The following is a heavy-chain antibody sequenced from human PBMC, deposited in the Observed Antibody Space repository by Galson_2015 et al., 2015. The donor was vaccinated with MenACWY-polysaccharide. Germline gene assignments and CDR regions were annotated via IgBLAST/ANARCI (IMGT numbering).Heavy chain of an antibody. J-gene: IGHJ5*02. CDR1: GFTFSSQA. CDR3: AKCIGDNCRPGFDP. D-gene: IGHD2-15*01. Sequence: SLRLSCAASGFTFSSQAMTWVRQAPGKGLEWVSSISDSGGGTYYTDSVRGRFTISRDNSKNTVYLQMNSLAAEDTAVYYCAKCIGDNCRPGFDPWGQGTLVTVSS. V-gene: IGHV3-23*01. CDR2: ISDSGGGT.